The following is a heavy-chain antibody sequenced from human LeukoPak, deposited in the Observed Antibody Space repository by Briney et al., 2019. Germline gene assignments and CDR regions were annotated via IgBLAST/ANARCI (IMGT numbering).Heavy chain of an antibody. CDR3: ARDRSYGSFDY. J-gene: IGHJ4*02. CDR1: GYTFTSYA. V-gene: IGHV1-3*01. Sequence: ASVKVSCKASGYTFTSYAMHWVRQAPGQRLEWMGWINAGNGNTKYSQKFQGRVTITRDTSASTAYMELSRLRSEDTAVYYCARDRSYGSFDYWGQGTLVTVSS. D-gene: IGHD5-18*01. CDR2: INAGNGNT.